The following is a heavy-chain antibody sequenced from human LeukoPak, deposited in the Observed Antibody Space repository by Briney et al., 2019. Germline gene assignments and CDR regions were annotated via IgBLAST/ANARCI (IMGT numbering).Heavy chain of an antibody. D-gene: IGHD2-2*02. CDR1: GFTFSSYA. CDR3: AKEGDVVVPAAIPVNYYYYGMDV. CDR2: ISGSGGST. Sequence: GGSLRLSCAASGFTFSSYAMSWVRQAPGKGLEWVSAISGSGGSTYYADSVKGRYTISRDNSKNTLYLQMNSLRAEDTAVYYCAKEGDVVVPAAIPVNYYYYGMDVWGQGTTVTVSS. J-gene: IGHJ6*02. V-gene: IGHV3-23*01.